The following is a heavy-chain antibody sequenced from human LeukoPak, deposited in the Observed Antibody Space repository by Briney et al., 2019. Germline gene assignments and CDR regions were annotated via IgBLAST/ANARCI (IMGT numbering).Heavy chain of an antibody. V-gene: IGHV1-18*01. Sequence: ASVKVSCKASGYTFTSYGISWVRQAPGQGLEWMGWISAYNGNTNYAQKLQGRVTMTTDTSTSTAYMELRSLRSDDTAVYYCARGDTTYYDFWSGYYGLEDYWGQGTLVTVSS. D-gene: IGHD3-3*01. CDR1: GYTFTSYG. CDR3: ARGDTTYYDFWSGYYGLEDY. CDR2: ISAYNGNT. J-gene: IGHJ4*02.